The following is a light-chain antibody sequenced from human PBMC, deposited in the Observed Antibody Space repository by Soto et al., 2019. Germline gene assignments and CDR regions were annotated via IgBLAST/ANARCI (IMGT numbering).Light chain of an antibody. J-gene: IGKJ5*01. V-gene: IGKV3-20*01. CDR3: QQYGSSLPIT. CDR1: QSVSSSY. CDR2: GAS. Sequence: IVLTQSPGTLSLSPGERATLYCRASQSVSSSYLAWYQQKPGQAPRLLIYGASSRATGIPDRFSGSGSGTDFTLTISRLEPEDFAVYYCQQYGSSLPITFGQGTRL.